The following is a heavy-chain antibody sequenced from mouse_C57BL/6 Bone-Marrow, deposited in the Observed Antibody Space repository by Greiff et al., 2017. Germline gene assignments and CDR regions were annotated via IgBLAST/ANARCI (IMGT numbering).Heavy chain of an antibody. D-gene: IGHD1-1*01. CDR2: IYPRSGNT. CDR1: GYTFTSYG. J-gene: IGHJ2*01. Sequence: VQLQQSGAELARPGASVKLSSKASGYTFTSYGISWVKQRTGQGLEWIGEIYPRSGNTYYNEKFKGKATLTADKSSSTAYMELRSLTSEDSAVYFCARYYYGSSYDYWGQGTTLTVSS. CDR3: ARYYYGSSYDY. V-gene: IGHV1-81*01.